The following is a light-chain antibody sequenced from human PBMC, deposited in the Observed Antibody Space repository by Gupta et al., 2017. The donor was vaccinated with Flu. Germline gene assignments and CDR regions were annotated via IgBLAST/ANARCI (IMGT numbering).Light chain of an antibody. Sequence: QSALTQPASVSGPPGQSITISCPRTSSDVGNSDYVSWYQQDSGKAPKLLIYDVSNRPSGVSSRFSGSKSGNTASLTISGLQAEDETDYYCSSYTSTTTFYVFGTGTKVTVL. CDR1: SSDVGNSDY. CDR3: SSYTSTTTFYV. V-gene: IGLV2-14*01. J-gene: IGLJ1*01. CDR2: DVS.